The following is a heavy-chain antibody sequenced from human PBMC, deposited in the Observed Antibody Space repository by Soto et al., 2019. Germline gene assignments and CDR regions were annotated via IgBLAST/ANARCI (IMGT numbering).Heavy chain of an antibody. Sequence: QVQLAQSPAEVKKPGASVRVSCKASGYTFIKYGIAWARQAPGQGIDWMGWISPYDDKTIYAQTFQGRVTLTADRSTRTIYLDLPSLKSNATDVYYCARGGYYDYVWGKLTHSGLDKWGQGTSVTVSS. CDR3: ARGGYYDYVWGKLTHSGLDK. D-gene: IGHD3-16*01. V-gene: IGHV1-18*01. J-gene: IGHJ6*02. CDR2: ISPYDDKT. CDR1: GYTFIKYG.